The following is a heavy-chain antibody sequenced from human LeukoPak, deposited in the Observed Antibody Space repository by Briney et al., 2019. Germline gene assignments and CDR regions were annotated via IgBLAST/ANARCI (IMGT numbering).Heavy chain of an antibody. Sequence: GGSLRLSCAASGFTFSSYAMHWVRQAPGKGLEWVAVISYDGSNTYYADSVKGRFTISRDNPKNTLYLQMNSLRAEDTAVYYCARPLSYDSSGYDYWGQGTLVTVSS. CDR3: ARPLSYDSSGYDY. CDR2: ISYDGSNT. J-gene: IGHJ4*02. CDR1: GFTFSSYA. V-gene: IGHV3-30-3*01. D-gene: IGHD3-22*01.